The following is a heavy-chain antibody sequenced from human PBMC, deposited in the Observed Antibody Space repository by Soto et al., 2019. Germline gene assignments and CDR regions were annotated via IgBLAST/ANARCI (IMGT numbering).Heavy chain of an antibody. Sequence: EVQLLESGGGLVQPGGSLRLSCAASGFTFSSYAMSWVRQAPGKGLGWVSAISGSGGSTYYADSVKGRFTISRDNSKNTLYLQMNSLRAEDTAVYYCAKACSGGSCYLDYWGQGTLVTVSS. CDR3: AKACSGGSCYLDY. CDR1: GFTFSSYA. CDR2: ISGSGGST. V-gene: IGHV3-23*01. D-gene: IGHD2-15*01. J-gene: IGHJ4*02.